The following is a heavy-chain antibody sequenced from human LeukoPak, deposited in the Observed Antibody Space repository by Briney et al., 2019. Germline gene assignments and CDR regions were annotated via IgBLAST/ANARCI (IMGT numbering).Heavy chain of an antibody. Sequence: MASQTLSLTCTVSGGSISSGDYYWSWIRQPPGKGLEWIGYIYYSGSTYYNPSLKSRVTISVDTSKNQFSLKLSSVTAADTAVYYCARFSPRAMGNYLDFWGQGTLVTVSS. CDR3: ARFSPRAMGNYLDF. D-gene: IGHD7-27*01. V-gene: IGHV4-30-4*01. CDR1: GGSISSGDYY. J-gene: IGHJ4*02. CDR2: IYYSGST.